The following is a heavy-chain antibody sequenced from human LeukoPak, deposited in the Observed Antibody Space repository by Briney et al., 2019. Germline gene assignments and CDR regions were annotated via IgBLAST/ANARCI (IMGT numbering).Heavy chain of an antibody. Sequence: SETLSLTCSVSGGSITSSSDYWGWIRQSPGKGLEWIGSIYYSGSTYYKPSLKSRLTISVDTSKNHFSLKLSSVTAADTAVYYCARNRYYYGSRNYGVPTWFDPWGQGTLVTASS. CDR2: IYYSGST. J-gene: IGHJ5*02. CDR1: GGSITSSSDY. CDR3: ARNRYYYGSRNYGVPTWFDP. V-gene: IGHV4-39*02. D-gene: IGHD3-10*01.